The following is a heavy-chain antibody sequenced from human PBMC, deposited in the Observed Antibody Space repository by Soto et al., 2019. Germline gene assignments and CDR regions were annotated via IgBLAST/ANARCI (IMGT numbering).Heavy chain of an antibody. Sequence: GGSLRLSCAASGVTFISYAMSWVRQAPGKGLEWVSAISGSGGSTYYADSVKGRFTISRDNSKNTLYLQMNSLRAEDTAVYYCAKAYYYDSSGFTAYFDYWGQGTLVTVSS. CDR2: ISGSGGST. D-gene: IGHD3-22*01. J-gene: IGHJ4*02. CDR3: AKAYYYDSSGFTAYFDY. CDR1: GVTFISYA. V-gene: IGHV3-23*01.